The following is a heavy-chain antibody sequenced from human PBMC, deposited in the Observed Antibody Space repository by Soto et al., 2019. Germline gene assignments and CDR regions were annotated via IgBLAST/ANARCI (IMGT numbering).Heavy chain of an antibody. V-gene: IGHV1-18*01. D-gene: IGHD6-19*01. CDR3: VTESSGWRDLDY. Sequence: QVQLVQAGTEVKEPGSSVKVSCETSGDTSSNSAINWVRQAPGQGLEWMGRISGYNGNTQYAQKFQGRVTMTTDTSTTTAYMELRTLRYEDTAVYYCVTESSGWRDLDYWVQGTLVTVSS. J-gene: IGHJ4*02. CDR2: ISGYNGNT. CDR1: GDTSSNSA.